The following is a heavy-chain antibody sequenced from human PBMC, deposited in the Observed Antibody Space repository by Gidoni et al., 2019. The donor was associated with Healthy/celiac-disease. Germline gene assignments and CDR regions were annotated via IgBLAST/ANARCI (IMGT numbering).Heavy chain of an antibody. CDR1: GGSIRSLSSY. CDR2: IYYSGST. J-gene: IGHJ5*02. Sequence: QLQLQESGPGLVKPSETLSLTCTVPGGSIRSLSSYWGWIRQPPGKGLEWIGSIYYSGSTYYNPSLKSRVTISVDTSKNQFSLKLSSVTAADTAVYYCASLGGGFGPRGNWFDPWGQGTLVTVSS. V-gene: IGHV4-39*01. D-gene: IGHD3-10*01. CDR3: ASLGGGFGPRGNWFDP.